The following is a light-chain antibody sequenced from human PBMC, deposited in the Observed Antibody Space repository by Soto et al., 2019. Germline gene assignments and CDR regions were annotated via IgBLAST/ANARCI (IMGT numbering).Light chain of an antibody. Sequence: DIVMTQSPAPLSVSPGERATLSCMGSQSVSSNLAWYQQTPGQAPRLLLYAASKRATGIPDRFSGSGSGTDFTLTINRLEPDDSAVYYCQQYGSSPPYTFGQGTKVDIK. CDR1: QSVSSN. CDR3: QQYGSSPPYT. J-gene: IGKJ2*01. V-gene: IGKV3-20*01. CDR2: AAS.